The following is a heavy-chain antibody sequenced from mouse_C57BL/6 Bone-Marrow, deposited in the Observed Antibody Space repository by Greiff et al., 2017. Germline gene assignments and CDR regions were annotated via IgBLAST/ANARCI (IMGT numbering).Heavy chain of an antibody. CDR2: ISSGGSYT. Sequence: DVMLVESGGDLVKPGGSLKLSCAASGFTFSSYGMSWVRQTPDKRLEWVATISSGGSYTYYPDSVKGRFTISRDNAKNTLYLQMSSLKSEDTAMYYCARRGNIYYGNYEFAYWGQGTLVTVSA. CDR3: ARRGNIYYGNYEFAY. V-gene: IGHV5-6*02. J-gene: IGHJ3*01. D-gene: IGHD2-1*01. CDR1: GFTFSSYG.